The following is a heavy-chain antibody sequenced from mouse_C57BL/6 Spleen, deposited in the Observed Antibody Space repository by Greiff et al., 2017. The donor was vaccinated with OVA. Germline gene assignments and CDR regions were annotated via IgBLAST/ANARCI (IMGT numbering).Heavy chain of an antibody. CDR3: ARKSYDYDGFAY. V-gene: IGHV1-53*01. CDR1: GYTFTSYW. CDR2: INPSNGGT. Sequence: VQLQQSGTELVKPGASVKLSCKASGYTFTSYWMHWVKQRPGQGLEWIGNINPSNGGTNYNEKFKSKATLTVDKSSSTAYMQLSSLTSEDSAVYYCARKSYDYDGFAYWGQGTLVTVSA. J-gene: IGHJ3*01. D-gene: IGHD2-4*01.